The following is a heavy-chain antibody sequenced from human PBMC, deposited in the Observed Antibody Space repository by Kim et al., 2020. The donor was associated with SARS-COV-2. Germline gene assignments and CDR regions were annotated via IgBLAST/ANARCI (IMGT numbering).Heavy chain of an antibody. CDR3: ARRLTASRYYGMDV. D-gene: IGHD3-16*01. J-gene: IGHJ6*02. V-gene: IGHV4-39*01. Sequence: NPSLKSRVTISVDTSKNQCSLKLSSVTAADTAVYYCARRLTASRYYGMDVWGQGTTVTVSS.